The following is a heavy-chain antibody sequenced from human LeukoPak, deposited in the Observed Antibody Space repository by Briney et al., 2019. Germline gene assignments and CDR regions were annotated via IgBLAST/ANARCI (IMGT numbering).Heavy chain of an antibody. Sequence: ASVKVSCKASGYTFTGYYMHWVRQAPGQGLEWMGWINPNSGGTNYAQRFQGRVTMTRDTSISTAYMELSRLRSDDTAVYYCARDGEDWNYGYYYMDVWGKETTVTVSS. CDR3: ARDGEDWNYGYYYMDV. CDR1: GYTFTGYY. J-gene: IGHJ6*03. V-gene: IGHV1-2*02. D-gene: IGHD1-1*01. CDR2: INPNSGGT.